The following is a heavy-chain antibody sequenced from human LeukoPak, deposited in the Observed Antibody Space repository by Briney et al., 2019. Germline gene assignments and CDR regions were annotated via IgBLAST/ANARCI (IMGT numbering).Heavy chain of an antibody. Sequence: SETLSLTCAVSGASIDSHSWWSWVRQPPGKGLEWIGEVYHSGGANYKPSLKSRVTMSVDTSKNHFSLKLTSVTAADTAVYYCAYNRNFALDNWGQGTLVTVSS. CDR3: AYNRNFALDN. CDR1: GASIDSHSW. V-gene: IGHV4/OR15-8*01. D-gene: IGHD1-14*01. J-gene: IGHJ4*02. CDR2: VYHSGGA.